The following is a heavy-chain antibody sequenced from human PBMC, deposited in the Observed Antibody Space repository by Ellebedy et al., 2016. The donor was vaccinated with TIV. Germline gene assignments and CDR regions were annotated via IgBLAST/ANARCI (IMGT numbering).Heavy chain of an antibody. V-gene: IGHV1-69*06. CDR3: ARTTYRNYYYYGMDV. J-gene: IGHJ6*02. D-gene: IGHD1-26*01. CDR1: GGTFSSYA. CDR2: IIPIFGTA. Sequence: SVKVSCXASGGTFSSYAISWVRQAPGQGLEWMGGIIPIFGTANYAQKFQGRVTITADKSTSTAYMELSSLRSEDTAVYYCARTTYRNYYYYGMDVWGQGTTVTVSS.